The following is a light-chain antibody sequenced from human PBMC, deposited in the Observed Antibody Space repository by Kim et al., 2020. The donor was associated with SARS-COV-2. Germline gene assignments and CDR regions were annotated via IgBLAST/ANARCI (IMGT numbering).Light chain of an antibody. V-gene: IGLV4-69*01. J-gene: IGLJ7*01. CDR2: LNSDGSH. CDR3: QTWGTGIAV. CDR1: SGHSSYA. Sequence: SVKLTCTLSSGHSSYAIAWHQQQPGKGPRYLMKLNSDGSHSKGDGIPDRFSGSSSGAERYLTISSLQSEDEADYYCQTWGTGIAVFGGGTQLTVL.